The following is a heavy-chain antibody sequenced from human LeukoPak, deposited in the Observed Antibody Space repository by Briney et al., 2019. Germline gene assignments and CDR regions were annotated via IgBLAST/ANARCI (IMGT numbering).Heavy chain of an antibody. CDR3: ARDRGAVDTAMGIDY. D-gene: IGHD5-18*01. V-gene: IGHV1-18*04. CDR1: GYTFTSYG. CDR2: ISAYNGNT. Sequence: ASVKVSCTASGYTFTSYGISWVRQAPGQGLEWMGWISAYNGNTNYAQKLQGRVTMTTDTSTSTAYMELRSLRSDDTAVYYCARDRGAVDTAMGIDYWGQGTLVTVSS. J-gene: IGHJ4*02.